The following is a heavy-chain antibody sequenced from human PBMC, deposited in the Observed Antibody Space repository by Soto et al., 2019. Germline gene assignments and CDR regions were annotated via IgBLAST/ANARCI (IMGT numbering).Heavy chain of an antibody. Sequence: PSETLSLTCTVSGGSISSDYWSWIRQPPGKGLEWIGYIYYSGSTNYNPSLKSRVTISVDTSKNQFSLKLSSVTAADTAIYYCARRYGYAFDIWGQGTMVTVSS. V-gene: IGHV4-59*08. CDR3: ARRYGYAFDI. J-gene: IGHJ3*02. D-gene: IGHD5-18*01. CDR1: GGSISSDY. CDR2: IYYSGST.